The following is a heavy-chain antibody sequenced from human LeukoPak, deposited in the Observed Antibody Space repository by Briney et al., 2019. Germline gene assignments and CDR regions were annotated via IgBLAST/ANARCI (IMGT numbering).Heavy chain of an antibody. V-gene: IGHV4-39*07. Sequence: TSETLSLTRTVSGGSISSARYYWGWIRQPPGKGLEWIGSIYYSGSTYYNPSLKSRVTISVDTSKNQFSLKLSSVTAADTAVYYCARVQGIAVAGHYYFDYWGQGTLVTVSS. D-gene: IGHD6-19*01. CDR3: ARVQGIAVAGHYYFDY. CDR2: IYYSGST. J-gene: IGHJ4*02. CDR1: GGSISSARYY.